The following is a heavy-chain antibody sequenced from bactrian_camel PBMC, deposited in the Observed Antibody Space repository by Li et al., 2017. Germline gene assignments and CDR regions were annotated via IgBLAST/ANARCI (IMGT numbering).Heavy chain of an antibody. Sequence: HVQLVESGGGLVQPGGSLTLSCEASRSTLCMGWFRQAPGKEREGVAAIRTADAIEYGADYADSVKGRFTISRDNSKNYLYLQMNSLKPDDTALYYCAADPDCDRDYAYGLISYEFHYWGQGTQVTVS. CDR3: AADPDCDRDYAYGLISYEFHY. D-gene: IGHD4*01. CDR1: RSTLC. J-gene: IGHJ4*01. CDR2: IRTADAIE. V-gene: IGHV3S61*01.